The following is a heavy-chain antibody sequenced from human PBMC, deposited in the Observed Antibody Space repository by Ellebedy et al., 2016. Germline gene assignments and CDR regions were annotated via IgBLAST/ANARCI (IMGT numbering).Heavy chain of an antibody. CDR3: TRRDVDYAYT. J-gene: IGHJ5*02. Sequence: GESLKISCAASGFTSSVSPMHWVRQASGKGLEWVGRIRTKTNNFATAYAASVKGRFTISRDDSINTVYLQMNSLKTEDTAVYYCTRRDVDYAYTWGQGTLVTVSS. D-gene: IGHD4-17*01. V-gene: IGHV3-73*01. CDR1: GFTSSVSP. CDR2: IRTKTNNFAT.